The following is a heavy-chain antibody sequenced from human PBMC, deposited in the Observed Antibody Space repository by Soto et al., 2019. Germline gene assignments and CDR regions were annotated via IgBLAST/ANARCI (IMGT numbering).Heavy chain of an antibody. CDR1: GGSISSSNW. Sequence: QVQLQESGPGLVKPSGTLSLTCAVSGGSISSSNWWSWVRQPPGKGLEWIGEIYHSGSTNYNPSLTSRLALSLDKSKDQFSLKLSSVTAADTAVYYCARVAVAGTRVDYWGQGTLVTVSS. J-gene: IGHJ4*02. CDR2: IYHSGST. V-gene: IGHV4-4*02. D-gene: IGHD6-19*01. CDR3: ARVAVAGTRVDY.